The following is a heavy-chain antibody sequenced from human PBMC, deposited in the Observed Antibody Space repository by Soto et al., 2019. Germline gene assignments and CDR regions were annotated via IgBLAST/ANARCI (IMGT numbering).Heavy chain of an antibody. Sequence: WGSLRLSCAASGFTFSHAWMNWVRQAPGKGLEWVGRIKSKTDGGTTDYAAPVKGRFTISRDDSKNTLYLQMNGLKTEDIAVYYCTRLERDYYYGMDVWGQGTTVTVSS. V-gene: IGHV3-15*07. CDR2: IKSKTDGGTT. CDR3: TRLERDYYYGMDV. J-gene: IGHJ6*02. CDR1: GFTFSHAW.